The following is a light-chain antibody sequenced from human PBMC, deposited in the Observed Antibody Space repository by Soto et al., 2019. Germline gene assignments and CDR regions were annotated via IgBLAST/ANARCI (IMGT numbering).Light chain of an antibody. V-gene: IGLV1-40*01. Sequence: QSVLTQPPSVSGAPGQRVTISCTGSSSNIGAGYDVHWYQQLPGTAPKLLIYGNSNRPSGVPDRFSGSKSGTSASLAITGLQAEDEDEYDCQSYDSSLSGGVFGGGTKLTVL. CDR2: GNS. CDR1: SSNIGAGYD. CDR3: QSYDSSLSGGV. J-gene: IGLJ2*01.